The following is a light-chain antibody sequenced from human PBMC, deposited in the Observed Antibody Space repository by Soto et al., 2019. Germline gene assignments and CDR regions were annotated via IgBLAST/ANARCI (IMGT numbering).Light chain of an antibody. J-gene: IGKJ1*01. V-gene: IGKV1-27*01. CDR2: AAS. CDR1: QGISNY. Sequence: DIPMTQSPASLSASIGDRVTITCRASQGISNYLAWYQQKPGKVPKLLIYAASTLQSGVPSRFSGSGSGTDFTLTISSLQPEDVATYYCQKYLSALWTFGQGTKVEIK. CDR3: QKYLSALWT.